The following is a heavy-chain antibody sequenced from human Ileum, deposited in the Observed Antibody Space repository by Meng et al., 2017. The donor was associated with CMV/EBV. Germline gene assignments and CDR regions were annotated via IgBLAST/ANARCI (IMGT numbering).Heavy chain of an antibody. D-gene: IGHD3-10*01. Sequence: GESLKISCVASGFTFSNSWMSWVRQTPAKGLEWVADIKYDGNVKSYVDSLEGRFTVSIANAKNSVYLQMYRLRADDTGVYYCARDPYFGALDYWGQGSLVTVSS. CDR3: ARDPYFGALDY. CDR1: GFTFSNSW. J-gene: IGHJ4*02. V-gene: IGHV3-7*01. CDR2: IKYDGNVK.